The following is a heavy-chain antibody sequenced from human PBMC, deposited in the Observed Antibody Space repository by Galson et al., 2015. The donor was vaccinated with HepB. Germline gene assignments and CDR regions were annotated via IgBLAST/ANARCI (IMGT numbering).Heavy chain of an antibody. J-gene: IGHJ5*02. D-gene: IGHD3-10*01. Sequence: SCKASGYTFTSYAMHWVRQAPGQRLEWMGWINAGNGNTKYSQKFQGRVTITRDTSASTAYMELSSLRSEDTAVYYCAREGGGFGDLAWFDPWGQGTLVTVSS. CDR3: AREGGGFGDLAWFDP. CDR1: GYTFTSYA. V-gene: IGHV1-3*01. CDR2: INAGNGNT.